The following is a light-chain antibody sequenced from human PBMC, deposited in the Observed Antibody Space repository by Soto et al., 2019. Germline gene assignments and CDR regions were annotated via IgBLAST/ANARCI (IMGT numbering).Light chain of an antibody. Sequence: EIVITQSPATLSVSPGGRATLSCRASQSISDTLAWYQQKPGQAPRLLIHGASTRATGFPARFSGSGSGTDFTLTISSLQPDDFATYYCQQYNSYSPATFGQGTKVDIK. CDR2: GAS. V-gene: IGKV3-15*01. J-gene: IGKJ1*01. CDR3: QQYNSYSPAT. CDR1: QSISDT.